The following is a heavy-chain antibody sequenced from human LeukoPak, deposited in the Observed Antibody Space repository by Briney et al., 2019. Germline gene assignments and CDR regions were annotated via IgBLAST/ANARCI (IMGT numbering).Heavy chain of an antibody. V-gene: IGHV3-66*01. CDR3: ARRGSGKFTSTIVREDY. J-gene: IGHJ4*02. Sequence: GGSLRLSCVASGFTVSSNYMSWVRQAPGKGLEWVSVIYSAGNTYYADSVKGRFTISRHNSKNTLYLQMNSLRAEDTAVYYCARRGSGKFTSTIVREDYWGQGTLVTVSS. D-gene: IGHD6-19*01. CDR2: IYSAGNT. CDR1: GFTVSSNY.